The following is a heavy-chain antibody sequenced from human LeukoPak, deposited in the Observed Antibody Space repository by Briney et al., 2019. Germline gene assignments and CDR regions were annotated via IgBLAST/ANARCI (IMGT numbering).Heavy chain of an antibody. CDR2: ISYDGRNK. J-gene: IGHJ4*02. CDR3: AKEVQQLPPGVDY. D-gene: IGHD6-13*01. CDR1: AFTFNNHD. V-gene: IGHV3-30*18. Sequence: GGSLRLSCAASAFTFNNHDMHWVRQAPGQGLEWVAAISYDGRNKYYADSVKGRFTISRDNSKNTLYLQRNRLRAEDTAVYYCAKEVQQLPPGVDYWGEGTLVTVSS.